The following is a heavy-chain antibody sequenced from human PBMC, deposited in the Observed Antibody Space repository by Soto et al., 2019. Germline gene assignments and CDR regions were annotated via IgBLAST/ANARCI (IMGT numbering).Heavy chain of an antibody. D-gene: IGHD5-12*01. V-gene: IGHV3-48*03. J-gene: IGHJ6*02. CDR1: GFTFSSYE. Sequence: PGGSLRLSCAASGFTFSSYEMNWVRQAPGKGLEWVSYISSSGSTIYYADSAKGRFTISRDNAKNSLYLQMNSLRAEDTAVYYCARALGLRFRVDYYYGMDVWGQGTTVTVSS. CDR2: ISSSGSTI. CDR3: ARALGLRFRVDYYYGMDV.